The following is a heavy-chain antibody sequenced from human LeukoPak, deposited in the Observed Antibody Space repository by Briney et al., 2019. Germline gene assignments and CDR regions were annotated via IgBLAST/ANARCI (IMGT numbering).Heavy chain of an antibody. Sequence: ASVKVSCKASGYTFTSYDINWVRQATGQGLEWMGWMNPNSGGTTYAQKFQGRVTMTRDTSISTAYMELSRLRSDDTAVYYCARDLKMNYYGSGSYYPFDYWGQGTLVTVSS. CDR1: GYTFTSYD. D-gene: IGHD3-10*01. CDR2: MNPNSGGT. CDR3: ARDLKMNYYGSGSYYPFDY. J-gene: IGHJ4*02. V-gene: IGHV1-2*02.